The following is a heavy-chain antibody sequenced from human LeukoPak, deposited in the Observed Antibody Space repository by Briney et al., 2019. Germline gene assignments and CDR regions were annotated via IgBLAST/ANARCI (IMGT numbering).Heavy chain of an antibody. CDR3: AKDAYIYYDSSGYSDY. CDR2: ISGSGGST. Sequence: GSLRLSCAASGFTFSSYAMSWVRQAPGKGLEWVSAISGSGGSTYYADSVKGRFTISRDNSKNTLYLQMNSLRAEDTAVYYCAKDAYIYYDSSGYSDYWGQGTLVTVSS. D-gene: IGHD3-22*01. CDR1: GFTFSSYA. J-gene: IGHJ4*02. V-gene: IGHV3-23*01.